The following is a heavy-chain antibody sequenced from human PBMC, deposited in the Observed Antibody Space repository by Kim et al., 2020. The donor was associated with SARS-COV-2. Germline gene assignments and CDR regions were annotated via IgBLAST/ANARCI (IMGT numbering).Heavy chain of an antibody. D-gene: IGHD3-9*01. Sequence: ASVKVSCKTSGYTFMNYDINWVRQAPGQGLEWMGWISAYNGNTNYAQKFQDRVTMTTDTATSTVYMELRSLRSDDTAVYYCARVPIRGYNDFLTGYFPNWFDPWGQGTLVTVSS. V-gene: IGHV1-18*01. J-gene: IGHJ5*02. CDR3: ARVPIRGYNDFLTGYFPNWFDP. CDR2: ISAYNGNT. CDR1: GYTFMNYD.